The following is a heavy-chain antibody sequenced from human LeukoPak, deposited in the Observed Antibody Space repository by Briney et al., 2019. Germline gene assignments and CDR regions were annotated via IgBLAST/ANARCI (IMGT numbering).Heavy chain of an antibody. D-gene: IGHD2-15*01. CDR1: GGSISSSSYY. CDR3: ARSVCSGGSCLGFDY. Sequence: PSETLSLTCTVSGGSISSSSYYWGWIRQPPGKGLEWIGSIYYSGSTNYNPSLKSRVTISVDTSKNQFSLKLSSVTAADTAVYYCARSVCSGGSCLGFDYWGQGTLVTVSS. J-gene: IGHJ4*02. V-gene: IGHV4-39*07. CDR2: IYYSGST.